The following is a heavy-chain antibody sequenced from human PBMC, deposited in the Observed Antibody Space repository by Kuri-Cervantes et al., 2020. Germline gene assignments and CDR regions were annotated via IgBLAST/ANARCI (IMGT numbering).Heavy chain of an antibody. J-gene: IGHJ4*02. D-gene: IGHD3-10*01. CDR3: AKGPGSGSFDY. CDR2: ISGSGGST. Sequence: GGSLRLSCAASGFTFHMYIKNWVRQAPGKGLEWVSAISGSGGSTYYADSVKGRFTISRDNSKNTLYLQMNSLRAEDTAVYYCAKGPGSGSFDYWGQGTLVTVSS. CDR1: GFTFHMYI. V-gene: IGHV3-23*01.